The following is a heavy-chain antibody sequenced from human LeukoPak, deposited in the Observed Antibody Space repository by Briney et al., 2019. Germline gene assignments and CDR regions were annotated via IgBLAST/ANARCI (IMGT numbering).Heavy chain of an antibody. J-gene: IGHJ4*02. D-gene: IGHD2-21*02. CDR3: ARQGVATAIDY. V-gene: IGHV4-4*07. CDR1: GGSISSYY. CDR2: ISASGNT. Sequence: SETLCLTCTVSGGSISSYYWSWIRQPAGKGLEWIGRISASGNTNYNPSLKSPVTMSVDTSKSLFALKLSSVTAADTAVYYCARQGVATAIDYWGQGTLVTVSS.